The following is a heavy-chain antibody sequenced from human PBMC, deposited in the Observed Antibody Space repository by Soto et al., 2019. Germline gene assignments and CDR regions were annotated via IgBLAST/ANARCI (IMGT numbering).Heavy chain of an antibody. V-gene: IGHV3-9*01. CDR3: AKTSGYSGYAELDY. CDR1: GFTFDDYA. Sequence: GGSLRLSCAASGFTFDDYAMHWVRQAPGKGLEWVSGISWNSGSIGYADSVKGRFTISRDNAKNSLYLQMHSLRAEDTALYYCAKTSGYSGYAELDYWGQGTLVTVSS. D-gene: IGHD5-12*01. CDR2: ISWNSGSI. J-gene: IGHJ4*02.